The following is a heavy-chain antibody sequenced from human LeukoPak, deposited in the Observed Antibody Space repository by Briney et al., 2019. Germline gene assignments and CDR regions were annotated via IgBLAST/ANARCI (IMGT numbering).Heavy chain of an antibody. Sequence: PGGSLRLSCAASGFTFSDYYMSWIRQAPGKGLEWVSYISSSGSTIYYADSVKGRFTISRDNAKNSLYLQMNSLRAEDTAVYYCARDLGYYCSSTSCYEDWFDPWGQGTLVTVSS. CDR1: GFTFSDYY. D-gene: IGHD2-2*01. CDR3: ARDLGYYCSSTSCYEDWFDP. J-gene: IGHJ5*02. V-gene: IGHV3-11*01. CDR2: ISSSGSTI.